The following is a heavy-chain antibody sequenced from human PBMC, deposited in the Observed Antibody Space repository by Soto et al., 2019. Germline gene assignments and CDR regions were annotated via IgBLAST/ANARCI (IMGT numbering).Heavy chain of an antibody. CDR1: GFTFSSYW. J-gene: IGHJ4*02. V-gene: IGHV3-7*01. D-gene: IGHD3-22*01. CDR3: ARQYYYDSRGPSDY. CDR2: IKQDGSEK. Sequence: EVQLVESGGGLVQPGGSLRLSCTASGFTFSSYWMNWVRQAPGKGLEWVAYIKQDGSEKYYVDSVKGRFTISRDNAKNSLYLQMNSLRAEDTAVYYSARQYYYDSRGPSDYWGQGTLVTVSS.